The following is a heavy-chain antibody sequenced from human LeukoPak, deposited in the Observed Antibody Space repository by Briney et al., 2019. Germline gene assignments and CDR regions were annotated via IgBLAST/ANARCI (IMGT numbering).Heavy chain of an antibody. CDR2: IVVGSGNT. Sequence: EWIGWIVVGSGNTNYAQKFQERVTITRDMSTSTAYMELSSLRSEDTAVYYCAAMGGSGVDYWGQGTLVTVSS. V-gene: IGHV1-58*01. J-gene: IGHJ4*02. D-gene: IGHD3-10*01. CDR3: AAMGGSGVDY.